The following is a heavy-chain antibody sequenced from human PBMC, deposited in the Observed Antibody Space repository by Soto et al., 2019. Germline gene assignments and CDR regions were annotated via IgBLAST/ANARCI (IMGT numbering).Heavy chain of an antibody. J-gene: IGHJ4*02. CDR2: IYYSGST. CDR3: AGSTGVFDY. Sequence: QVQLQESGPGLVKPSETLSLTCTVSGGPISSYYWSWIRQPPGKGLEWIGYIYYSGSTNYNPSLKCRVTIAVDTSKNQFSLKLSSVTAADTALYYCAGSTGVFDYWGQGTLVTVSS. V-gene: IGHV4-59*08. CDR1: GGPISSYY. D-gene: IGHD7-27*01.